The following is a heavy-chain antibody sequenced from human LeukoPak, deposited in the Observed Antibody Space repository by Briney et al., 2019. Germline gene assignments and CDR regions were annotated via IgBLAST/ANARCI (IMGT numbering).Heavy chain of an antibody. Sequence: GRSLRLSCAASGFTFSNYGMHWVRQAPSKGLEWVAVIWYDGSNKYYADSVKGRFTISRDNSKNTLYLQMNSLRAEDTAVYYCAKDKDSSGSFMDVWGKGTTVTASS. V-gene: IGHV3-33*06. D-gene: IGHD6-19*01. CDR3: AKDKDSSGSFMDV. CDR2: IWYDGSNK. CDR1: GFTFSNYG. J-gene: IGHJ6*03.